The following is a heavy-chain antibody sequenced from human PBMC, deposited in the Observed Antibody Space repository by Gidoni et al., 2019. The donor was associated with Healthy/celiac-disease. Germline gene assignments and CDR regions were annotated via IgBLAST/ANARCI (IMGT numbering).Heavy chain of an antibody. CDR2: INPNSGGT. CDR1: GYTFTGYY. Sequence: QVQLVQSGAEVKKPGASVKVSCKASGYTFTGYYMHWVRQAPGQGLEWMGRINPNSGGTNYAQKFQGRVTMTRDTSISTAYMELSRLRSDDTAVYYCARGDLALTYYDILTGYYRKPFDYWGQGTLVTVSS. V-gene: IGHV1-2*06. D-gene: IGHD3-9*01. J-gene: IGHJ4*02. CDR3: ARGDLALTYYDILTGYYRKPFDY.